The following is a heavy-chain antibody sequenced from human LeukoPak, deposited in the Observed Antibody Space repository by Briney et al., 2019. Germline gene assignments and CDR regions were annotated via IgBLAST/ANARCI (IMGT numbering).Heavy chain of an antibody. CDR3: ARAPSEIGGYYPEYFRH. CDR1: GFTFSGYW. V-gene: IGHV3-74*01. D-gene: IGHD3-22*01. CDR2: IKSDGST. J-gene: IGHJ1*01. Sequence: GGPLRLSCAASGFTFSGYWMHWVRQAPGKGLVWVSRIKSDGSTRYADSVKGRFTISRDNAKNTVSLQMNSLRAEDTGVYYCARAPSEIGGYYPEYFRHWGQGTLVTVSP.